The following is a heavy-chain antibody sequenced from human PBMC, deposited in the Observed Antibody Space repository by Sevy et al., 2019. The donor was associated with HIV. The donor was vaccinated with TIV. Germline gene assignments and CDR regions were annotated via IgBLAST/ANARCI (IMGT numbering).Heavy chain of an antibody. CDR2: ITPDGSFTPDGGRT. V-gene: IGHV3-74*01. D-gene: IGHD1-1*01. CDR3: VRDAFVEFDL. Sequence: GGSLRLSCADSGFTFPSYCMHWVRQPPGKGLVWVSRITPDGSFTPDGGRTNYSDSVKGRFTISRDDATSTLYLHMNSLRVDDTAIYYCVRDAFVEFDLWGQGILVTVSS. J-gene: IGHJ4*02. CDR1: GFTFPSYC.